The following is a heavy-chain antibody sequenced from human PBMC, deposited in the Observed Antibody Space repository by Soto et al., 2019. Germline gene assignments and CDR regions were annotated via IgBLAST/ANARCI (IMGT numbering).Heavy chain of an antibody. J-gene: IGHJ4*02. CDR1: GGSISSYY. CDR3: ATGYYSGRYYFDY. Sequence: SETLSLTCTVSGGSISSYYWSWIRQPPGKGLEWIGYIYYSGSTNYNPSLKSRVTISVDTSKNQFSLQLNSVTPEDTAVYYCATGYYSGRYYFDYWGQGTLVTVSS. D-gene: IGHD6-19*01. CDR2: IYYSGST. V-gene: IGHV4-59*12.